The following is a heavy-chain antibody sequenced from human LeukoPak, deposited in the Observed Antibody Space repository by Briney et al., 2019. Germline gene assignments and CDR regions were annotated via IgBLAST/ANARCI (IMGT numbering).Heavy chain of an antibody. J-gene: IGHJ2*01. CDR2: VYHSVNS. CDR1: GGSITTSLSSYF. V-gene: IGHV4-4*07. CDR3: ATDNGAFGL. D-gene: IGHD2-8*01. Sequence: SETLSLTCTVSGGSITTSLSSYFGTWIRQPAGKGLEWIGRVYHSVNSNYDPSLKSRVTMSVDTSKNQFSLKLSSVTAADTAVYYCATDNGAFGLWGRGTLVTVSS.